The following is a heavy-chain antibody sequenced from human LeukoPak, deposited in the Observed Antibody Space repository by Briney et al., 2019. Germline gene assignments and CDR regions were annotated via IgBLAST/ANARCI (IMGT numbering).Heavy chain of an antibody. Sequence: PGGSLRLSCGASGFTFSSSWMTWVRQAPGKGLEWVASIKTDGSEKYYVDSVKGRFTISRDNAKNSAYVQMNSLRAEDTAVYYCARISYDTSGSSPPLFYFDYWGQGALVTVSS. D-gene: IGHD3-22*01. CDR1: GFTFSSSW. V-gene: IGHV3-7*01. CDR2: IKTDGSEK. CDR3: ARISYDTSGSSPPLFYFDY. J-gene: IGHJ4*02.